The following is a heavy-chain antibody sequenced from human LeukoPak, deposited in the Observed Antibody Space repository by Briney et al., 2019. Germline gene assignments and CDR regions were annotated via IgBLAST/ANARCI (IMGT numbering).Heavy chain of an antibody. D-gene: IGHD6-13*01. V-gene: IGHV3-13*01. CDR2: IGTAGDT. CDR1: GFTFSSYD. CDR3: ARGGYSSSWVLIYGMDV. J-gene: IGHJ6*02. Sequence: GGSLRLSCAASGFTFSSYDMHWVRQATGKGLEWVSAIGTAGDTYYPGSVKGRFTISRENAKNSLYLQMNSLRAGDTAVYYCARGGYSSSWVLIYGMDVWGQGTTVTVSS.